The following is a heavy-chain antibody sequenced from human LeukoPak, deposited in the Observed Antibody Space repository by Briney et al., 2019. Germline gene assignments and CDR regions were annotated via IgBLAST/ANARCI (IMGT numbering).Heavy chain of an antibody. CDR1: GGTFSSYA. J-gene: IGHJ3*02. V-gene: IGHV1-69*06. Sequence: SVKVSCKASGGTFSSYAISWVRQAPGQGLEWMGGIIPIFGTANYAQKFQGRVTITADKSTSTAYMELSSLRSEDTAVYYCARDPPNYYDSSGYYSTAFDIWGQGTMVTVSS. CDR3: ARDPPNYYDSSGYYSTAFDI. D-gene: IGHD3-22*01. CDR2: IIPIFGTA.